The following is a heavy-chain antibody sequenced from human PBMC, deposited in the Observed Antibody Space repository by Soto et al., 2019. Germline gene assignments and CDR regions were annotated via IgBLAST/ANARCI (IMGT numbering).Heavy chain of an antibody. Sequence: QVQLVQSGAEVKEPGASVKVSCKASGYTFTNYYIHWVRQAPGQGLEWMGIVTPSGGGTKYAQQFRGSVTMTTDTATSTVFMALTSLRSDDTAVYYCARDPVGWDFFDYWGQGTLVAVSA. J-gene: IGHJ4*02. V-gene: IGHV1-46*03. D-gene: IGHD6-19*01. CDR1: GYTFTNYY. CDR3: ARDPVGWDFFDY. CDR2: VTPSGGGT.